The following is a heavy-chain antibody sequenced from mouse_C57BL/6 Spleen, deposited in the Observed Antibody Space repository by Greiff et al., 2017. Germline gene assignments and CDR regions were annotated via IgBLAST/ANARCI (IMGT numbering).Heavy chain of an antibody. CDR3: VRHGDYDGLFAY. CDR2: IRSKSNNYAT. V-gene: IGHV10-1*01. J-gene: IGHJ3*01. D-gene: IGHD2-4*01. Sequence: EVKLVESGGGLVQPKGSLKLSCAASGFSFNTYAMNWVRQAPGKGLEWVARIRSKSNNYATYYADSVKDRFTISRDDSESMLYLQMNNLKTEDTAMYYCVRHGDYDGLFAYWGQGTLVTVSA. CDR1: GFSFNTYA.